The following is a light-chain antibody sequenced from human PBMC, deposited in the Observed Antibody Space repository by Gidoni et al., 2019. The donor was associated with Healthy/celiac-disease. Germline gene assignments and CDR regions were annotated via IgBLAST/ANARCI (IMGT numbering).Light chain of an antibody. J-gene: IGKJ5*01. Sequence: EIVLTQTPGTLSLSPGERATLSCRASQSVSSSYSAWYQQTPGQAPRLLIYGASSRATGIPDRFSGSGSGTDFTLTISRLEPEDFALYYCQQYGSSPITFGQGTRLEIK. CDR1: QSVSSSY. CDR3: QQYGSSPIT. CDR2: GAS. V-gene: IGKV3-20*01.